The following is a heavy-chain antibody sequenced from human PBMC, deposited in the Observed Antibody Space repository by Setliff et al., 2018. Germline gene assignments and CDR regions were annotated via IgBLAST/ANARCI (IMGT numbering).Heavy chain of an antibody. CDR2: IQNKAAGYGT. V-gene: IGHV3-72*01. J-gene: IGHJ4*02. D-gene: IGHD2-2*01. CDR1: GFIFSDPY. CDR3: TRTPCSSRCLSQLDY. Sequence: HPGGSLRLSCSASGFIFSDPYMDWVRQAPGKGLEWVARIQNKAAGYGTQHAASVKGRFYISRDDSKNSRDLQMSSLKTEDTAVYYCTRTPCSSRCLSQLDYWSQGALVTVSS.